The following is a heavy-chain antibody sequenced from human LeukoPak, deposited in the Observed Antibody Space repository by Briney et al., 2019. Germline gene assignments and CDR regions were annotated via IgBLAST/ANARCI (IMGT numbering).Heavy chain of an antibody. CDR3: ARQYYDILTGYRHFDY. Sequence: SETLSLTCTVSGGSISSYYWSWIRQPPGKGLEWVGYIYYSGSTNYNPSLKSRVTISVDKSKDQFPLKLSSVTAADTAVYYCARQYYDILTGYRHFDYWGQGTLVTVSS. J-gene: IGHJ4*02. V-gene: IGHV4-59*08. CDR1: GGSISSYY. D-gene: IGHD3-9*01. CDR2: IYYSGST.